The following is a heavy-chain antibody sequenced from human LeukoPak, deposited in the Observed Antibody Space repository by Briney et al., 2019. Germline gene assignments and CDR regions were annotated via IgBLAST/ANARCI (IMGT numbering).Heavy chain of an antibody. CDR2: INWNGGST. J-gene: IGHJ4*02. CDR3: ARAPRTGNLDY. D-gene: IGHD1-1*01. CDR1: GFTFDDYG. V-gene: IGHV3-20*04. Sequence: GGSLRLSCAASGFTFDDYGMSWVRQAPGKGLEWVSGINWNGGSTGYADSVKGRFTISRDNAKKSLYLQMNSLRAEDTAIYYCARAPRTGNLDYWGQGTLVTVSS.